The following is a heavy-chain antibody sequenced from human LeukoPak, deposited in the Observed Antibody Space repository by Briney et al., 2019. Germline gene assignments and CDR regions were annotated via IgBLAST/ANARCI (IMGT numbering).Heavy chain of an antibody. V-gene: IGHV3-74*01. CDR1: GFTFSTSW. CDR3: ARDRAIAARPFNYFDY. CDR2: INTDGNTR. D-gene: IGHD6-6*01. J-gene: IGHJ4*02. Sequence: GGSLRLSCATSGFTFSTSWMHWVRQAPGKGLVWVSHINTDGNTRDYADSVKGRFTISRDNAKNTLYLQMNSLRAEDTAVYYCARDRAIAARPFNYFDYWGQGTLVTVSS.